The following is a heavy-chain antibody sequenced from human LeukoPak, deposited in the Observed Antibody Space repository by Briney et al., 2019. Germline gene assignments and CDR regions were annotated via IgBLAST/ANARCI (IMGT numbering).Heavy chain of an antibody. J-gene: IGHJ4*02. CDR2: IYYTGNT. V-gene: IGHV4-39*07. D-gene: IGHD4-17*01. CDR3: ASPSLMSGEPSYFDF. CDR1: GGSVSSSNFY. Sequence: PSQTLSPTCTVSGGSVSSSNFYWAWVRQPPGKGLEWIGSIYYTGNTFYNPSLKSRGTLSIDTSKNQFSLKLTSVTAADTAVYYCASPSLMSGEPSYFDFWGQGTLVSVSA.